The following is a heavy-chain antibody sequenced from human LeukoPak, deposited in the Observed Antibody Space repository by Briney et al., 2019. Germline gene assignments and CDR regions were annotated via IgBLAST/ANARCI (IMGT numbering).Heavy chain of an antibody. CDR2: IYPGDSDT. D-gene: IGHD3-22*01. CDR3: ARPGRIGSGYYFDY. V-gene: IGHV5-51*01. Sequence: GGSLRLSCAASGSTVSSNYMSWVRQAPGKGLEWMGIIYPGDSDTRYSPSFQGQVTISADKSISTAYLQWSSLKASDTAMYYCARPGRIGSGYYFDYWGQGTLVTVSS. J-gene: IGHJ4*02. CDR1: GSTVSSNY.